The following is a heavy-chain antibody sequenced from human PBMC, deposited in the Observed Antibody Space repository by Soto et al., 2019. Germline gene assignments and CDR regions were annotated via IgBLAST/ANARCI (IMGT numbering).Heavy chain of an antibody. Sequence: SETLSLTCTVSGGSISSYYWSWIRQPPGKGLEWIGYIYYSGSTNYNPSLKSRVTISVDTSKNQFSLKLSSVTAADTAVYYCARAKGSRWGMDVWGQGTTVTVSS. J-gene: IGHJ6*02. CDR3: ARAKGSRWGMDV. CDR1: GGSISSYY. CDR2: IYYSGST. V-gene: IGHV4-59*01.